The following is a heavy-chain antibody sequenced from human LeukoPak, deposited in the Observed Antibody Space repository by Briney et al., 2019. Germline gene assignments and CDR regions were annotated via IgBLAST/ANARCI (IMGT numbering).Heavy chain of an antibody. CDR3: ARVTTVVERWFDP. Sequence: ASVKVSCKASGYTFTSYDINWVRQAPGQGLEWMGWMNPNSGNTGYAQKFQGRITITRNTSIGTAYMELSRLRSEDTAVYYCARVTTVVERWFDPWGQGTLVTVSS. V-gene: IGHV1-8*01. D-gene: IGHD4-23*01. CDR1: GYTFTSYD. CDR2: MNPNSGNT. J-gene: IGHJ5*02.